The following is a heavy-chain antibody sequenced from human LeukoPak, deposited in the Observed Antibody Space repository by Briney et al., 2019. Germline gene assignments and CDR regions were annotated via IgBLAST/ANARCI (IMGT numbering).Heavy chain of an antibody. CDR3: ARGGYYEAVDY. D-gene: IGHD3-22*01. J-gene: IGHJ4*02. Sequence: GGSLRLSCVASGFTLSNYWMYWVRQVPGKGLVWVSRSNSDGRSPSYADSVKGRVTTSRDNAKNTVYLQMNSLRVEDTAVYYCARGGYYEAVDYWGQGTQVTVSS. CDR2: SNSDGRSP. V-gene: IGHV3-74*01. CDR1: GFTLSNYW.